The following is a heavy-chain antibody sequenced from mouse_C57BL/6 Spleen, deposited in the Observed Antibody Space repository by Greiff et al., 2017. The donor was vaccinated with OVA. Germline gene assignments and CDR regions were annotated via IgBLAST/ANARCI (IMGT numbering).Heavy chain of an antibody. Sequence: VQLKESGAELVKPGASVKLSCTASGFNIKDYYMHWVKQRTEQGLEWIGRIDPEDGETKYAPKFQGKATITADTSYNTAYLQLSSLTSEDTAVYYCARGVLTGTWAMDYWGQGTSVTVSS. CDR3: ARGVLTGTWAMDY. D-gene: IGHD4-1*01. CDR1: GFNIKDYY. J-gene: IGHJ4*01. V-gene: IGHV14-2*01. CDR2: IDPEDGET.